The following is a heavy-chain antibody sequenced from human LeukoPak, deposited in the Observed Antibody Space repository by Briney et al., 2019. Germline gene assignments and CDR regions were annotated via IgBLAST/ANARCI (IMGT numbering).Heavy chain of an antibody. CDR2: ISGSGGST. Sequence: GGSLRLSCAASGFTFGSYAMSWVRQAPGKGLEWVSAISGSGGSTYYADSVKGRSTITRDNYKNTLHRQMNSLRAEDTAVYYCALDRGTTNFDYWGQGTLVTVSS. J-gene: IGHJ4*02. CDR3: ALDRGTTNFDY. CDR1: GFTFGSYA. D-gene: IGHD4-17*01. V-gene: IGHV3-23*01.